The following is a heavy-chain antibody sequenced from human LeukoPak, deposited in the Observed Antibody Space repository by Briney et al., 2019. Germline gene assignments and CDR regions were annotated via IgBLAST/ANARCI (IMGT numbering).Heavy chain of an antibody. V-gene: IGHV1-46*01. Sequence: GASVRVSCKASGYTFTTYYIHWVRQAPGQGLEWMGGIIPIFGTANYAQRFQGRVTMTRDTSTSTVYMELSSLRSEDTAVYYCAREIGPIQLHLWGSAFDYWGQGTLVTVSS. CDR2: IIPIFGTA. CDR1: GYTFTTYY. D-gene: IGHD5-18*01. CDR3: AREIGPIQLHLWGSAFDY. J-gene: IGHJ4*02.